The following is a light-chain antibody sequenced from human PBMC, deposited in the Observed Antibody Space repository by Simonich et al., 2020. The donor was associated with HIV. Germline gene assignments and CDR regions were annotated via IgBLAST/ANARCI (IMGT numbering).Light chain of an antibody. Sequence: QSVLTQPPSASWTPGQRVTISCSGSSSNIGSNYVYWYQQLPGTAPKLLIYRKNQRPSGVPARFSGSKSGTSAALAISGLRSEDEADYYCAAWDDSLSGWVFGGGTKLTVL. CDR2: RKN. V-gene: IGLV1-47*01. CDR3: AAWDDSLSGWV. CDR1: SSNIGSNY. J-gene: IGLJ3*02.